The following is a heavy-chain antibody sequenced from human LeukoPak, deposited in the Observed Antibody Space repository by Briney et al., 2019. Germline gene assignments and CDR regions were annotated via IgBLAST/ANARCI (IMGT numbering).Heavy chain of an antibody. CDR1: GYSISSGYY. Sequence: PSETLSLTCTVSGYSISSGYYWGWIRQPPGKGLEWIGSIYHSGSTYYNPCLKSRVTISVDTSKNQFSLKLSSVTAADTAVYYCARDHEYCSSTSCSDYWGQGTLVTVSS. CDR3: ARDHEYCSSTSCSDY. CDR2: IYHSGST. D-gene: IGHD2-2*01. V-gene: IGHV4-38-2*02. J-gene: IGHJ4*02.